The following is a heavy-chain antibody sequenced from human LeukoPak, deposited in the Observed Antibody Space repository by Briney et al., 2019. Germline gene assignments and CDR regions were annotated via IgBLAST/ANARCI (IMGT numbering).Heavy chain of an antibody. Sequence: SETLSLTCTVSGGSISSSSYYWGWIRQPPGKGLEWIGSIYYSGSTYYNPSLKSRVTISIDASKNQFSLRLSSVTAADTAVYYCTRGGELMNFWGQGTLVTVSS. J-gene: IGHJ4*02. CDR2: IYYSGST. D-gene: IGHD1-26*01. CDR1: GGSISSSSYY. V-gene: IGHV4-39*07. CDR3: TRGGELMNF.